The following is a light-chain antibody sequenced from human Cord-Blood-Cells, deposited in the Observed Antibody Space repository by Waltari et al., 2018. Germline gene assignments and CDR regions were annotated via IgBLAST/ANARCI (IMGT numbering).Light chain of an antibody. CDR2: QES. Sequence: SYELTQPPSVSVSPGQTASITCSGAKLGDKYACWYQQQPGQSPVLVIYQESKRPSGIPERFSGSNSGNTATLTISGTQAMDEADYYCQAWDSSTDVVFGGGTKLTVL. V-gene: IGLV3-1*01. CDR1: KLGDKY. CDR3: QAWDSSTDVV. J-gene: IGLJ2*01.